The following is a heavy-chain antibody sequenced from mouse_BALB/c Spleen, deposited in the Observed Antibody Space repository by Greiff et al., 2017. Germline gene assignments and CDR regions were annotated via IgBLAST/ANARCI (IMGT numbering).Heavy chain of an antibody. J-gene: IGHJ2*01. D-gene: IGHD1-2*01. CDR3: ARWREFITTVHFDY. Sequence: EVQRVESGPELVKPGASVKMSCKASGYTFTSYVMHWVKQKPGQGLEWIGYINPYNDGTKYNEKFKGKATLTSDKSSSTAYMELSSLTSEDSAVYYCARWREFITTVHFDYWGQGTTLTVSS. CDR2: INPYNDGT. CDR1: GYTFTSYV. V-gene: IGHV1-14*01.